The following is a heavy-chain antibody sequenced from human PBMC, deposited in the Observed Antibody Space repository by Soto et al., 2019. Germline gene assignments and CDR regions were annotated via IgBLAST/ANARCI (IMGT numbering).Heavy chain of an antibody. CDR2: IIPIFGTA. J-gene: IGHJ6*02. CDR3: VTHVPPDSSSSVYYGMDV. Sequence: QVQLVQSGAEVKKPGSSVKVSCKASGGTFSSYAISWVRQAPGQGLEWMGGIIPIFGTANYAQKFQGRVTITADXXTXTXXMELSSLRSEDTAVYYCVTHVPPDSSSSVYYGMDVWGQGTTVTVSS. CDR1: GGTFSSYA. D-gene: IGHD6-6*01. V-gene: IGHV1-69*12.